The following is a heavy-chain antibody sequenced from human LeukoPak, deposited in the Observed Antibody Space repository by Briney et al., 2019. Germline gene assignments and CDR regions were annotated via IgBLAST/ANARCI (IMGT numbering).Heavy chain of an antibody. V-gene: IGHV1-18*01. J-gene: IGHJ4*02. Sequence: ASVKVSCKASGYTFTSYGISWVRQAPGQGLKWMGWISAYNGNTNYAQKLQGRVTMTSDTSTSTAYMELWGLRSDDTAVNYCARGPIITFGGVIVPNEPIDYWGQGTLVTVSS. D-gene: IGHD3-16*02. CDR3: ARGPIITFGGVIVPNEPIDY. CDR1: GYTFTSYG. CDR2: ISAYNGNT.